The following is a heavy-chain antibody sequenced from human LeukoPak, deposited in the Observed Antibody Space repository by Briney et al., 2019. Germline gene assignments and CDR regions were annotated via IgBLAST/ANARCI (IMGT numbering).Heavy chain of an antibody. V-gene: IGHV3-30*02. CDR3: AKMLLWFGESPSGDY. D-gene: IGHD3-10*01. CDR2: IRYDGSNK. CDR1: GFTFSSYG. J-gene: IGHJ4*02. Sequence: AGGSLRLSCAASGFTFSSYGMHWVRQAPGKGLEWVAFIRYDGSNKYYADSVKGRFTISRDNSKNTLYLQMNSLRAEDTAVYYCAKMLLWFGESPSGDYWGQGTLVTVSS.